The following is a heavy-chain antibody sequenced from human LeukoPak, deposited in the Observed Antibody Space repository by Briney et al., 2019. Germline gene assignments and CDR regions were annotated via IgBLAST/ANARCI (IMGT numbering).Heavy chain of an antibody. CDR2: IYYSGST. CDR3: AREAGATNFDY. CDR1: GGSVSSGSYY. Sequence: SETLSLTCTVSGGSVSSGSYYWSWIRQPPGKGLGWIGYIYYSGSTNYNPSLKSRVTISVDTSKNQFSLKLSSVTAADTAVYYCAREAGATNFDYWGQGTLVTVSS. J-gene: IGHJ4*02. D-gene: IGHD1-26*01. V-gene: IGHV4-61*01.